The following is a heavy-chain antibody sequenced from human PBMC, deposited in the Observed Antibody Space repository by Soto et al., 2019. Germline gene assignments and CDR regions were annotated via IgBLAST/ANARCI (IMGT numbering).Heavy chain of an antibody. D-gene: IGHD2-21*01. V-gene: IGHV1-2*04. CDR1: GYTFTGYY. CDR3: ARASTLFADLDY. Sequence: ASVQVSCKASGYTFTGYYMHWVRQAPGQGLEWMGWINPNSGGTNYAQKFQGWVTMTRDTSISTAYMELSRLRSDDTAVYYCARASTLFADLDYWGQGTLVTVSS. J-gene: IGHJ4*02. CDR2: INPNSGGT.